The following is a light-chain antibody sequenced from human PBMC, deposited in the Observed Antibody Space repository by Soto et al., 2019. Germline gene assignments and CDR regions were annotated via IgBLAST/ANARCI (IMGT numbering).Light chain of an antibody. CDR1: SIGSKS. J-gene: IGLJ3*02. V-gene: IGLV3-21*04. CDR2: FDT. Sequence: SYELTQPPSVSVAPGKTAPINCGGDSIGSKSVHWYQQKPGQAPNLVIYFDTERPSGIPERFSASISENTATLSIGRVEAGDEADYYCQVWDGRTDHWVFGGGTKLTVL. CDR3: QVWDGRTDHWV.